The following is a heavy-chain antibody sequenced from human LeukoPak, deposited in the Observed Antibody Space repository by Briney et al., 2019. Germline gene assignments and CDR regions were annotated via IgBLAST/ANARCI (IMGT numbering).Heavy chain of an antibody. D-gene: IGHD4-17*01. CDR3: AKCDGDYLDAFDI. J-gene: IGHJ3*02. Sequence: GGSLRLSCAASGFTFSSYWMHWVRQAPGKGLVWVSRINSDGSSTSYADSVKGRFTISRDNSKNTLYLQMNSLRAEDTAVYYCAKCDGDYLDAFDIWGQGTMVTVSS. CDR2: INSDGSST. CDR1: GFTFSSYW. V-gene: IGHV3-74*01.